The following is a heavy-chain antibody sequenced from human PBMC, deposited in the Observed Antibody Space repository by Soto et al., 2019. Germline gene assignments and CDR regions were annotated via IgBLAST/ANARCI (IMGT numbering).Heavy chain of an antibody. CDR3: NRQTNGGYPPQEFDH. CDR2: LYYIGSA. J-gene: IGHJ4*02. Sequence: SDTLSLTCSVSGVSVSSPSFYWAWDRQSPGKGLEWIGSLYYIGSAYYSPSLKSRITISADSSRNQFSLKLASVTAADTGLYFCNRQTNGGYPPQEFDHCGQGALVTVSS. V-gene: IGHV4-39*01. CDR1: GVSVSSPSFY. D-gene: IGHD7-27*01.